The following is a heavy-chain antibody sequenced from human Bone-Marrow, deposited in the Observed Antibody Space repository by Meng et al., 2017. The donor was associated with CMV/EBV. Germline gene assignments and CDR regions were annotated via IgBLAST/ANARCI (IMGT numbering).Heavy chain of an antibody. CDR2: INPSGGST. J-gene: IGHJ6*02. Sequence: ASVKVSCKASGYTFTSYYMHWVRQAPGQGLEWMGIINPSGGSTSYAQKFQGRVTMTRDTSISTAYMELSSLTSEDTAVYSCARRGPDYYYAMDVWGQGTTVAVSS. CDR3: ARRGPDYYYAMDV. V-gene: IGHV1-46*01. CDR1: GYTFTSYY.